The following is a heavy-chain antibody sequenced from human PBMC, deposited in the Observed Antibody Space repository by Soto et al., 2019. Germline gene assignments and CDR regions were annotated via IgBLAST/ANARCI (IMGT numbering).Heavy chain of an antibody. Sequence: ASVKVTCKASGYTFTGYYMRWVRQTPGQGHEWMGWINPNSGNTSYAQKFQGRVTMTRNTSISTAYMELSSLRSEDTAVYYCARAPTYYDFWSGYYSAYYYYYYMDFWGKGTTVTVSS. CDR2: INPNSGNT. D-gene: IGHD3-3*01. J-gene: IGHJ6*03. CDR3: ARAPTYYDFWSGYYSAYYYYYYMDF. V-gene: IGHV1-2*02. CDR1: GYTFTGYY.